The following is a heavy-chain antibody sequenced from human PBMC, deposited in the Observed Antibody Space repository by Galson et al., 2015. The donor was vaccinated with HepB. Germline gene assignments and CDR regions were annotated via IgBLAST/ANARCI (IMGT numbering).Heavy chain of an antibody. CDR1: GFTFSSYA. J-gene: IGHJ5*02. CDR3: AKGPLPKWNDVPSWFDP. CDR2: ISDNGGSS. V-gene: IGHV3-23*01. D-gene: IGHD1-20*01. Sequence: LRLSCAASGFTFSSYAMNWVRQAPGKGLEWVSGISDNGGSSSYADSVKGRFTISRDNSKNTVFLQMNSLRAEDTAVYYCAKGPLPKWNDVPSWFDPWGQGTLVTVFS.